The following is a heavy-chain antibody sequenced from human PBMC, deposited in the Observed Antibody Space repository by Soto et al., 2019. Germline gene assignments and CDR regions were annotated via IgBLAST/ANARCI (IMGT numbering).Heavy chain of an antibody. CDR1: GDSIGTGGYY. V-gene: IGHV4-31*03. CDR2: IHYSGNT. J-gene: IGHJ4*02. CDR3: ATNHDDISGRTPLLFDS. Sequence: QVQLQESGPGLVKPSQTLSLTCTVSGDSIGTGGYYWDWIRQHPGKGPEWIGYIHYSGNTYYNPPRKSRLTISLDTSKNQFSLHLSSVTAADTAVYYCATNHDDISGRTPLLFDSWGQGTLVTVSS. D-gene: IGHD3-22*01.